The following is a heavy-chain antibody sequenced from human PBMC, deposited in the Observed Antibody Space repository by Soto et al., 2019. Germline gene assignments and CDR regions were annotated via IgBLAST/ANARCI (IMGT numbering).Heavy chain of an antibody. CDR2: ISAYNGNT. J-gene: IGHJ5*02. D-gene: IGHD3-3*01. V-gene: IGHV1-18*04. Sequence: ASVKVSCKASGYTFTSYGISWVRQAPGQGLEWMGWISAYNGNTNYAQKLQGRVTMTTDTSTSTAYMELRSLRSDDTAVYYCARFRPYDFWSGYYTAHHNWFDPWGQGTLVTV. CDR1: GYTFTSYG. CDR3: ARFRPYDFWSGYYTAHHNWFDP.